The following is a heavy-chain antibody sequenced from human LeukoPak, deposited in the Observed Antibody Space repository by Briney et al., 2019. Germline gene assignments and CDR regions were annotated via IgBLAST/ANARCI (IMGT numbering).Heavy chain of an antibody. CDR2: ISAGSDT. CDR3: AKDGRRSEPY. D-gene: IGHD1-26*01. CDR1: GFTFSNYA. V-gene: IGHV3-23*01. Sequence: GGFLRLSCAASGFTFSNYAMSWVRQAPGKGLEWVSAISAGSDTYYADPVKGRFTISRDNSKNTLYLQMNSLRVEDTAIYYCAKDGRRSEPYWGQGTLVTVSS. J-gene: IGHJ4*02.